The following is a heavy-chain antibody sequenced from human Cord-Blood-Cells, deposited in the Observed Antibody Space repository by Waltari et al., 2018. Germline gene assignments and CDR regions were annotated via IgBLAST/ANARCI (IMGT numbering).Heavy chain of an antibody. V-gene: IGHV3-30-3*01. CDR2: KSYDGSKK. J-gene: IGHJ4*02. CDR1: GSTFSSYA. D-gene: IGHD5-12*01. Sequence: QVQLVASGGGVVQPGRSLRLSCAAAGSTFSSYAMHWVRQAPGTGLEWVAVKSYDGSKKYYGDTVKGRFTIARDNSKHTLYLQMNRLGAEDTAVYYGARVWLSGYDFDYWGQGTLVTVSS. CDR3: ARVWLSGYDFDY.